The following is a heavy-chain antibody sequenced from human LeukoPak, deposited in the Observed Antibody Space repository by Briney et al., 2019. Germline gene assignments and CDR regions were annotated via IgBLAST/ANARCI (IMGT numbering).Heavy chain of an antibody. Sequence: SETLSLTCAVSGGSFSGYFWSWIRQPPGKGLEWIGEINRSGSTNYNPSLKSRVTISVDTPKSQFSLKLSSVTAADTAVYFCARGTNRHRDYYYFSFMDVWAKGTTVTVSS. D-gene: IGHD1-14*01. CDR1: GGSFSGYF. CDR2: INRSGST. V-gene: IGHV4-34*01. J-gene: IGHJ6*03. CDR3: ARGTNRHRDYYYFSFMDV.